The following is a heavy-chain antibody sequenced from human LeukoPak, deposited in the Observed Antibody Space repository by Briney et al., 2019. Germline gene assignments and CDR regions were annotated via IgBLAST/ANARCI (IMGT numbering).Heavy chain of an antibody. J-gene: IGHJ4*02. Sequence: GGSLRLSCAASGFTFSSYSMNWVRQAPGKGLEWVSSISSSSSHIYYADSVKGRFTISRDNAKNSLYLQMNSLRAEDTAVYYCAKDGEYYGSGSYFVYWGQGTLVTVSS. V-gene: IGHV3-21*01. CDR3: AKDGEYYGSGSYFVY. CDR2: ISSSSSHI. D-gene: IGHD3-10*01. CDR1: GFTFSSYS.